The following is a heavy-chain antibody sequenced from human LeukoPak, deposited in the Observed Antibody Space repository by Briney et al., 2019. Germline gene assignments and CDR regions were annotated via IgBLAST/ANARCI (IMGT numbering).Heavy chain of an antibody. V-gene: IGHV3-30*01. CDR2: ISHNGSPK. J-gene: IGHJ5*02. D-gene: IGHD2-2*01. Sequence: PGGSLRLSCAASSSDPMHWVRQAPGKGLEWVGVISHNGSPKYYGDSVKGRFTISRDDSKNTLYPQMDGMRTEDSAVYYCARGESVAMGSIDLWGQGTLVTVSS. CDR1: SSDP. CDR3: ARGESVAMGSIDL.